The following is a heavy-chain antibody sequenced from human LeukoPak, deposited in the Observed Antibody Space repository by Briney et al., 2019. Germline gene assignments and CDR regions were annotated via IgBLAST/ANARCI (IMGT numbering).Heavy chain of an antibody. Sequence: SETLSLTRAVYGGSFSGYYWSWIRQPPGKGLEWIGEINHSGSTNYNPSLKSRVTVSVDTSKNQFSLKLSSVTAADTAVYYCARHARGGSRFDYWGQGTLVTVSS. D-gene: IGHD2-15*01. J-gene: IGHJ4*02. CDR1: GGSFSGYY. V-gene: IGHV4-34*01. CDR3: ARHARGGSRFDY. CDR2: INHSGST.